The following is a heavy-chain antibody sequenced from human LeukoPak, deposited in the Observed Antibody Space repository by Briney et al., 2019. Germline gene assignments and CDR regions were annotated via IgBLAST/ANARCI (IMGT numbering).Heavy chain of an antibody. CDR1: GGSISSYY. V-gene: IGHV4-59*01. J-gene: IGHJ6*02. Sequence: PSETLSLTCTVSGGSISSYYWSWIRQPPGKGLEGIGYIYYSGSTNYNPSLKSRVTISVDTSKNQFSLKLSSVTAADTAVYYCARDRGRLYGMDVWGQGTTVTVSS. D-gene: IGHD3-10*01. CDR3: ARDRGRLYGMDV. CDR2: IYYSGST.